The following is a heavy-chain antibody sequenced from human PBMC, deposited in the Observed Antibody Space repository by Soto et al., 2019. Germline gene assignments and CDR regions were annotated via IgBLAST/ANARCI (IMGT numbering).Heavy chain of an antibody. CDR2: ISYDGSNK. D-gene: IGHD2-2*02. J-gene: IGHJ4*02. CDR3: ARSQGYRVEYQLQYWGVFDS. Sequence: QVQLVESGGGVVQPGRSLRPSCAASGFTFSSYAMHWVRQAPGKGLEWVAVISYDGSNKYYADSVKGRFTISRDNSKNTLYLQMNSLRAEDAAAYSCARSQGYRVEYQLQYWGVFDSWGQGTLVTVSS. CDR1: GFTFSSYA. V-gene: IGHV3-30-3*01.